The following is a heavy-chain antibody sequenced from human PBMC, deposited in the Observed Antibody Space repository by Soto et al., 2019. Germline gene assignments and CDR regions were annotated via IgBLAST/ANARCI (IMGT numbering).Heavy chain of an antibody. J-gene: IGHJ3*02. V-gene: IGHV3-9*01. Sequence: GGSLRLSCAASGFTFDDYAMHWVRQAPGKGLEWVSGISWNSGSIGYADSVKGRFTISRDNAKNSLYLQMNSLRAEDTALYYCAKDYRIAVAIADGAFDIWGQGTMVTVSS. D-gene: IGHD6-19*01. CDR1: GFTFDDYA. CDR2: ISWNSGSI. CDR3: AKDYRIAVAIADGAFDI.